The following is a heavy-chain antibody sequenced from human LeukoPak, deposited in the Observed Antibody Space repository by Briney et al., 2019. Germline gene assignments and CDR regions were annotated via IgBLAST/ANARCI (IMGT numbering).Heavy chain of an antibody. Sequence: GGSLRLSCAASGFTFSSYAMHWVRQAPGKGLEWVAVISYDGSNKYYADSVKGRFTISRDNSKNTLYLQMNSLRAEDTAVYYCARAWTTVTKDFDYWGQGTLVTVSS. CDR1: GFTFSSYA. CDR2: ISYDGSNK. D-gene: IGHD4-17*01. V-gene: IGHV3-30-3*01. CDR3: ARAWTTVTKDFDY. J-gene: IGHJ4*02.